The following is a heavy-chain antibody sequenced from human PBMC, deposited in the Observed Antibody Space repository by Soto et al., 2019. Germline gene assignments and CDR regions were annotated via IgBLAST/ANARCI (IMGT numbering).Heavy chain of an antibody. D-gene: IGHD6-13*01. CDR3: APSLAATRLFDY. V-gene: IGHV2-5*02. CDR1: GFSLSTSGVG. J-gene: IGHJ4*02. Sequence: QITLKESGPTLVKTTQTLTLTCTFSGFSLSTSGVGVGWIRQPPGKALEWLALIYWDDDKRYSPSLKSRLTITNDTSKNQLGLTMTKMDPVDTATYYCAPSLAATRLFDYWGQGTLVT. CDR2: IYWDDDK.